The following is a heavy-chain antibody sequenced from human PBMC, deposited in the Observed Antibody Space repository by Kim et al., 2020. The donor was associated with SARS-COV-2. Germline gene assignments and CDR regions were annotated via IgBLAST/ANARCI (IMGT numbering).Heavy chain of an antibody. Sequence: TDGGTTEYAAPVKGRFTISRDDSKNTLYLQMNSLKTEDTAVYYCTTGGAAWGQGTLVTVSS. J-gene: IGHJ5*02. CDR2: TDGGTT. CDR3: TTGGAA. V-gene: IGHV3-15*01.